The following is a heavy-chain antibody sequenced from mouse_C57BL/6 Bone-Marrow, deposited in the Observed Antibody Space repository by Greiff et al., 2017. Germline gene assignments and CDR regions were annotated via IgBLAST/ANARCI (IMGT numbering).Heavy chain of an antibody. CDR2: INSDGGST. Sequence: DVMLVESGGGLVQPGESLRLSCESNEYEFPSHDMSWVRKTPEKRLELVAAINSDGGSTYYPDTMERRFIISRDNTKKTLYLQMSSLRSEDTALYYCARGGVKDAMDYWGQGTSVTVSS. CDR3: ARGGVKDAMDY. CDR1: EYEFPSHD. D-gene: IGHD1-3*01. V-gene: IGHV5-2*01. J-gene: IGHJ4*01.